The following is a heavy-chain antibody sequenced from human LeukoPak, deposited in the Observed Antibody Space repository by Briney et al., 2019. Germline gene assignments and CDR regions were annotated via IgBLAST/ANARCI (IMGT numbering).Heavy chain of an antibody. CDR1: GFTFSSYA. J-gene: IGHJ4*02. D-gene: IGHD1-1*01. CDR2: ISYDGTNK. V-gene: IGHV3-30-3*01. Sequence: GRSLRLSCVPSGFTFSSYAIHWVRQAPGKGREWLAVISYDGTNKFYADSVKSRFTSSRDNSKNTLYLQMSSLRSEDTAFYFCVSGLHNNTWQPGDYWGQGTLVTVSS. CDR3: VSGLHNNTWQPGDY.